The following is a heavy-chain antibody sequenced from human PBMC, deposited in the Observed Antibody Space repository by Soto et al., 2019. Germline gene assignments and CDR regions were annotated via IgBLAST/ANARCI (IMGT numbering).Heavy chain of an antibody. Sequence: SETLSLTCTVSGGSISSGGYYWSWIRQHPGKGLEWIGYIYYSGSTYYNPSLKSRVTISVDTSKNQFSLKLSSVTAADTAVYYCARDTGDPVGATTAYFDYWGQGTLVTVSS. V-gene: IGHV4-31*03. J-gene: IGHJ4*02. CDR1: GGSISSGGYY. D-gene: IGHD1-26*01. CDR3: ARDTGDPVGATTAYFDY. CDR2: IYYSGST.